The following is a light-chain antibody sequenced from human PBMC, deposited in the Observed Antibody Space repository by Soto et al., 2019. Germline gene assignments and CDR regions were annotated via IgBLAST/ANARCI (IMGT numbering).Light chain of an antibody. CDR1: SSVVGGYNY. J-gene: IGLJ1*01. Sequence: QSVLTQPASVSGSPGQSITISCTGTSSVVGGYNYVSWHQQHPGKVPKLMIYDVSYRPSGVSNRFSGSKSGNTASLTISGLQAEDEADYYCSSYTTSSTYVFGTGTKVTVL. CDR3: SSYTTSSTYV. V-gene: IGLV2-14*01. CDR2: DVS.